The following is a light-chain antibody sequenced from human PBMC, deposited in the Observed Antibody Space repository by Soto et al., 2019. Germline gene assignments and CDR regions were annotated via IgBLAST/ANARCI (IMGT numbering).Light chain of an antibody. CDR3: AAWDDSLNGPV. J-gene: IGLJ2*01. CDR2: SNN. CDR1: SSNIGSNT. V-gene: IGLV1-44*01. Sequence: QSALTQSPSASGTPGQRVTISCSGSSSNIGSNTVNWYQHLPGTAPKLLIYSNNERPSGVPDRFSGSKSGTSASLAISGLQSEDEADYYCAAWDDSLNGPVFGGGTKLTVL.